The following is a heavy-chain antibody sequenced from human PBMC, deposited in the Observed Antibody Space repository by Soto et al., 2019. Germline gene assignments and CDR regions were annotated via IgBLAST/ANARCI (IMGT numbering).Heavy chain of an antibody. Sequence: LRLSCAASGFTFSTSGMLWVRQPPGEGLEWVSAIGPNPANTKYTDSVKGRFTISRDNSKNTVFLQMSSLRAEDTALYYCATARHCSSDACPAAEWGQGTLVTVSS. D-gene: IGHD2-2*01. CDR1: GFTFSTSG. CDR3: ATARHCSSDACPAAE. J-gene: IGHJ4*02. CDR2: IGPNPANT. V-gene: IGHV3-23*01.